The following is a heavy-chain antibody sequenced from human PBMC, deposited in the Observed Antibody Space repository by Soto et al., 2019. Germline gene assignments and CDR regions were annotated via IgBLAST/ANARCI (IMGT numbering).Heavy chain of an antibody. CDR3: AIGSLETPALEY. CDR2: IPYDGSNK. Sequence: QVQLVESGGGVVQPGRSLRLSCAASGFTFSSYAMHWVRQAPGKGVEWVAVIPYDGSNKYYADFVYGLFTISSDKSKNPRYVQLNSMRAEDMGVCFCAIGSLETPALEYWGQGTLVTVSS. J-gene: IGHJ4*02. D-gene: IGHD2-2*01. V-gene: IGHV3-30-3*01. CDR1: GFTFSSYA.